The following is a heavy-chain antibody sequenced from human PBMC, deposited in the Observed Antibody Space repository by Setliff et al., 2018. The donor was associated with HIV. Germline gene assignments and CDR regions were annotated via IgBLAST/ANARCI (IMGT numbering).Heavy chain of an antibody. CDR3: ARVPVAGANWFDP. V-gene: IGHV4-39*01. J-gene: IGHJ5*02. CDR1: GVSINRTDHY. Sequence: SLTCSVSGVSINRTDHYWGWIRQSPGKRLEWIGSVSQSGSTYYNPSLKSRITISVDRSKNLFSLKLTSVTAADQGVYYCARVPVAGANWFDPWG. D-gene: IGHD2-21*01. CDR2: VSQSGST.